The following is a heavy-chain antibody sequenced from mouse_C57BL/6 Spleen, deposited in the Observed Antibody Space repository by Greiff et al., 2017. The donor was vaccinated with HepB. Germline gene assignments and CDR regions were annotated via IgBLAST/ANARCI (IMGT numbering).Heavy chain of an antibody. CDR3: ARHEDEFNYGNPFGY. D-gene: IGHD2-1*01. V-gene: IGHV1-62-2*01. Sequence: QVHVKQSGAELVKPGASVKLSCKASGYTFTEYTIHWVKQRSGQGLEWIGWFYPGSGSIKYNEKFKDKATLTADKSSSTVYMELSRLTSEDSAVYFCARHEDEFNYGNPFGYWGQGTLVTVSA. J-gene: IGHJ3*02. CDR1: GYTFTEYT. CDR2: FYPGSGSI.